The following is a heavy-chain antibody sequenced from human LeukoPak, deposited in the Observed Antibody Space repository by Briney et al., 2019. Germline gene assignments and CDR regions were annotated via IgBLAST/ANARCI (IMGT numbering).Heavy chain of an antibody. J-gene: IGHJ5*02. CDR3: AKDRGGLYCGGDCVSWFDP. CDR1: GFTFSSYA. CDR2: ISGSGGST. D-gene: IGHD2-21*02. V-gene: IGHV3-23*01. Sequence: GGSLRLSCAASGFTFSSYAMSWVRQAPGKGLEWVSAISGSGGSTYYADSVKGRFTISRDNSKNTLYLQVNSLRAEDTAVYYCAKDRGGLYCGGDCVSWFDPWGQGTLVTVSS.